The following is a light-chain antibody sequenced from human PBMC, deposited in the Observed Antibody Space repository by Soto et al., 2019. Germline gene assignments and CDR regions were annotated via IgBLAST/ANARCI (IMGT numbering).Light chain of an antibody. J-gene: IGKJ5*01. V-gene: IGKV1-5*01. CDR2: EAS. Sequence: DIQMTQSPSTLSASVGDSVTITCRASQNIRNWLAWYQQKPGKAPNPLIYEASSLKSGVPARFSGSGSGTEFTLTISSLQPDDFAPYYCQQYNTYSAFGQGTRLEIK. CDR1: QNIRNW. CDR3: QQYNTYSA.